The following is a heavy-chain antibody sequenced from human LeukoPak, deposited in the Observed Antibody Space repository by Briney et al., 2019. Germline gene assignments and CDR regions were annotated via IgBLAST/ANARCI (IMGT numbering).Heavy chain of an antibody. Sequence: EASVKVSCKASGYTFTGYYMHWVRQAPGQGLEWMGWISAYNGNTNYAQKLQGRVTMTTDTSTSTAYMELRSLRSDDTAVYYCARGLELTEDDYWGQGTLVTVSS. D-gene: IGHD1-7*01. CDR3: ARGLELTEDDY. J-gene: IGHJ4*02. CDR2: ISAYNGNT. CDR1: GYTFTGYY. V-gene: IGHV1-18*04.